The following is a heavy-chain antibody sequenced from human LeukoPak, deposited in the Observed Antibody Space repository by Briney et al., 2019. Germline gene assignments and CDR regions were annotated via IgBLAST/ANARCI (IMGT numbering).Heavy chain of an antibody. CDR1: GFIFSSYG. CDR3: AGDGDGFDP. J-gene: IGHJ5*02. CDR2: IRYDGSNE. V-gene: IGHV3-30*02. D-gene: IGHD2-21*01. Sequence: GGSLRLSCAASGFIFSSYGMHWVRQAPDKGLEWVAFIRYDGSNEYYADSVKGRFTISRDNSRNTLYLQMNSLRAEDTAVYYCAGDGDGFDPWGQGTLVTVSS.